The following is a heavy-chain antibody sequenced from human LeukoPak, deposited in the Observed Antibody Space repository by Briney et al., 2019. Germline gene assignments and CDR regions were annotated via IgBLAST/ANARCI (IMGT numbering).Heavy chain of an antibody. D-gene: IGHD1-26*01. Sequence: LESLSLTCTVSDGSISTNYWSWIRQPAGKGLEWIGRISASGSTHYKPSLKSRVTMSVDTSKNQFSLKLSSVTAADTAVYYCARETHSGRYSLDNWFDPWGQGTLVTVST. V-gene: IGHV4-4*07. CDR1: DGSISTNY. J-gene: IGHJ5*02. CDR2: ISASGST. CDR3: ARETHSGRYSLDNWFDP.